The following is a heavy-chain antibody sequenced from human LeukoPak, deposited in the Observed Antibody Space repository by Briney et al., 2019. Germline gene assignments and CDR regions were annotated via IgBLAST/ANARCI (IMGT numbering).Heavy chain of an antibody. D-gene: IGHD2-2*01. V-gene: IGHV3-30*02. CDR1: GFTFSSYG. Sequence: SGGSLRLSCAASGFTFSSYGMHWVRQAPGKGLEWVAFIRYDGSNKYYADSVKGRFTISRDNSKNSLYLQMNSLRAEDTAVYYWARGGGPAAVWGQGTLVTVSS. CDR3: ARGGGPAAV. CDR2: IRYDGSNK. J-gene: IGHJ4*02.